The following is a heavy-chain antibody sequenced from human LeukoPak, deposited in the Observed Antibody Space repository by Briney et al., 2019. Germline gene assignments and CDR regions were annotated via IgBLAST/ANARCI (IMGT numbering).Heavy chain of an antibody. V-gene: IGHV1-69*13. D-gene: IGHD3-22*01. J-gene: IGHJ4*02. CDR2: IIPIFGTA. CDR3: ARDSSDYYDSSGYRYTYYFDY. CDR1: GGTFSSYA. Sequence: GASVTVSCTASGGTFSSYAISWVRQAPGQGLEWMGGIIPIFGTANYAQKFQGRVTITADESTSTAYMELSSLRSEDTAVYYCARDSSDYYDSSGYRYTYYFDYWGQGTLVTVSS.